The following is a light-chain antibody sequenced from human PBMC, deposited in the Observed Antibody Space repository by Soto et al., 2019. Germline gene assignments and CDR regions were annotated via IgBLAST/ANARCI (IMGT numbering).Light chain of an antibody. V-gene: IGKV1-12*01. CDR2: AAS. CDR3: KQATTLFPLN. Sequence: DIQMTQSPSSVSASVGDRVTITCRASQGISKWLAWYQQKPGEAPKLLIYAASNLRSGVPSRFSGSGSGTDFTHTISSLQPEDPATYYCKQATTLFPLNFGGGTKVEIK. J-gene: IGKJ4*01. CDR1: QGISKW.